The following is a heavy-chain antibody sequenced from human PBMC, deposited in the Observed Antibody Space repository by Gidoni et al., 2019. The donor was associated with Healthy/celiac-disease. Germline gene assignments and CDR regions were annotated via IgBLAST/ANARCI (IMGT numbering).Heavy chain of an antibody. D-gene: IGHD3-10*01. J-gene: IGHJ5*02. CDR1: GGSISSSSYY. Sequence: QLQLQESGPGLVKPSETLSLTCTVSGGSISSSSYYWGWIRQPPGKGLEWIGSIYYSGSTYYNPSLKSRVTISVDTSKNQFSLKLSSVTAADTAVYYCARPGGLGYGEWFDPWGQGTLVTVSS. V-gene: IGHV4-39*01. CDR2: IYYSGST. CDR3: ARPGGLGYGEWFDP.